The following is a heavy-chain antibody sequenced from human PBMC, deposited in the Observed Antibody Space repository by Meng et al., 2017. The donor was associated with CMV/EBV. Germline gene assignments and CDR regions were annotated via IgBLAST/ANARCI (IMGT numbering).Heavy chain of an antibody. CDR2: ISGSGGST. D-gene: IGHD3-10*01. CDR3: AKDNSGDYYYYYGMDV. CDR1: GFTFSSYA. Sequence: GESLKISCAASGFTFSSYAMSWVRQAPGKGLEWVSAISGSGGSTYYADSVKGRFTISRDNSKNTLYLQMNSLRAEDRAVYYCAKDNSGDYYYYYGMDVWGQGTTVTVSS. J-gene: IGHJ6*02. V-gene: IGHV3-23*01.